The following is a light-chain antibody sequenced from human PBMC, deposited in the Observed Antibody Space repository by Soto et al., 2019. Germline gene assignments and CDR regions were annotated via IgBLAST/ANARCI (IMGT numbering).Light chain of an antibody. V-gene: IGLV2-14*01. J-gene: IGLJ2*01. CDR2: EVS. Sequence: QSALTQPASVSGSPGQSITISCTGSSTDVGGYNYVSWYQQHPGKAPKVMIYEVSNRPSGVSNRFSGSKSGNTASLTISGLQAEDEADYYCSSYTTNITPVVFGGGTKLTVL. CDR3: SSYTTNITPVV. CDR1: STDVGGYNY.